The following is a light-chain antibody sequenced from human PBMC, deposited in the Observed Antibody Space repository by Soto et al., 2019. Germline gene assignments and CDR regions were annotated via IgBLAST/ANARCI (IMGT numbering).Light chain of an antibody. CDR2: GNN. CDR1: SSNLGAGSD. V-gene: IGLV1-40*01. Sequence: QSVLTQPPSVSGAPGQRVTISCTGSSSNLGAGSDVHWYQQLPGTAPKLLIFGNNNRPSGIPDRFSGSKSGTSASLAITGLQAADEADYYCQSYDSSLSAYVFGPGTKVTVL. J-gene: IGLJ1*01. CDR3: QSYDSSLSAYV.